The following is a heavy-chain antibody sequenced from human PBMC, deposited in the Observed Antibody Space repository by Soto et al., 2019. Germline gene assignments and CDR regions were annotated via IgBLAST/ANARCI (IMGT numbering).Heavy chain of an antibody. V-gene: IGHV2-26*01. D-gene: IGHD5-12*01. Sequence: QVTLKESGPVLVKPTEPLTLTCTVSGFSLSNARMGVSWIRQPPGKALEWLAHIFSNDEKSYSTSLKSRLTISKYTSKSQVVLTMTNMDPVDTATYYWARIPTERDGYNSVDYWGQGTLVTVSS. CDR1: GFSLSNARMG. J-gene: IGHJ4*02. CDR3: ARIPTERDGYNSVDY. CDR2: IFSNDEK.